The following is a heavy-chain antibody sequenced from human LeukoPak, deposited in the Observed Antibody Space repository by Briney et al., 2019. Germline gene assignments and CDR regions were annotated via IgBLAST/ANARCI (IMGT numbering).Heavy chain of an antibody. Sequence: SCKASGGTFSSYAMSWVRQAPGKGLEWVSAISGSGGSTYYADSVKGRFTISRDNSKNTLYLQMNSLRAEDTAVYYCAKRAPNYGTNFFGGQGTLVTVSS. D-gene: IGHD1-7*01. CDR2: ISGSGGST. CDR3: AKRAPNYGTNFF. V-gene: IGHV3-23*01. J-gene: IGHJ4*02. CDR1: GGTFSSYA.